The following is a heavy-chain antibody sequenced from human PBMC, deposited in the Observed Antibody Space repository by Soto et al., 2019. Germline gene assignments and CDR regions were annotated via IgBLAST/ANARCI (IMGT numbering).Heavy chain of an antibody. D-gene: IGHD6-13*01. CDR2: IYPGDSDT. J-gene: IGHJ6*02. CDR3: ARRVAAAGTRGFYYYYGMDV. Sequence: PGESLKISCKGSGYSFTSYWIGWVRQMPGKGLEWMGIIYPGDSDTRYSPSFQGQVTISADKSISTAYLQWSSLKASDTAICYCARRVAAAGTRGFYYYYGMDVWGQGTTVTVSS. CDR1: GYSFTSYW. V-gene: IGHV5-51*01.